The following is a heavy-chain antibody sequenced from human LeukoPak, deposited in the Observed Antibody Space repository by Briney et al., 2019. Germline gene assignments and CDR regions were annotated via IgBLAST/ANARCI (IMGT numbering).Heavy chain of an antibody. V-gene: IGHV4-31*03. CDR2: IYYSGST. J-gene: IGHJ4*02. CDR3: GRLFCTSTCSYGGGIDY. Sequence: SETLSLTCTVSGGSISSSGYFWSWIRQLPGEGLEWIGYIYYSGSTYYNPSLESRVTISLDTSKHQFSLKLTSVPAADPAVYYCGRLFCTSTCSYGGGIDYWGQGTLVTVSS. D-gene: IGHD2-2*01. CDR1: GGSISSSGYF.